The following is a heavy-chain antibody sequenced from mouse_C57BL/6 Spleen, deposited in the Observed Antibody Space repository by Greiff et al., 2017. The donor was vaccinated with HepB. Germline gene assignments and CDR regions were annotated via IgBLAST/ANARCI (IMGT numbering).Heavy chain of an antibody. Sequence: EVQLVESGGGLVQPGGSLSLSCAASGFTFTDYYMSWVRQPPGKALEWLGFIRNKANGYTTEYSASVKGRFTISRDNSQSILYLQMNALRAEDSATYYCARSRPLYYFDYWGQGTTLTVSS. V-gene: IGHV7-3*01. D-gene: IGHD6-1*01. CDR2: IRNKANGYTT. CDR1: GFTFTDYY. J-gene: IGHJ2*01. CDR3: ARSRPLYYFDY.